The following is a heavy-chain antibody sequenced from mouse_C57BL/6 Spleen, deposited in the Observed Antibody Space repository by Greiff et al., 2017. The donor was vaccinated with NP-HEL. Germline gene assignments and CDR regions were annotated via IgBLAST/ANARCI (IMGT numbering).Heavy chain of an antibody. D-gene: IGHD4-1*01. Sequence: VQLQQSGAELVKPGASVKLSCTASGFNIRDYYIHWVKQRTEQALEWIGRIYPEDDETKYAPKFQGKSTIIADTSSKTAYLRLSSLTSEDTAVYYGAGLGRGNFDYWGQGTTRTVSS. V-gene: IGHV14-2*01. CDR3: AGLGRGNFDY. J-gene: IGHJ2*01. CDR1: GFNIRDYY. CDR2: IYPEDDET.